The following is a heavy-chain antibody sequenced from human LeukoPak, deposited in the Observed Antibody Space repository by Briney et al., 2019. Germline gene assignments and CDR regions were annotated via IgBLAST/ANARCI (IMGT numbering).Heavy chain of an antibody. J-gene: IGHJ4*02. Sequence: GGSLRLSCAASGFTFSSYGMNWVRQAPGKGLEWVSSISGGGGSTYYADSVKGRFTISRDNSKNTLYLQMTSLRADDTAVYFCAKDRDGGSYYAYWGQGTLVTVSS. CDR3: AKDRDGGSYYAY. D-gene: IGHD1-26*01. V-gene: IGHV3-23*01. CDR2: ISGGGGST. CDR1: GFTFSSYG.